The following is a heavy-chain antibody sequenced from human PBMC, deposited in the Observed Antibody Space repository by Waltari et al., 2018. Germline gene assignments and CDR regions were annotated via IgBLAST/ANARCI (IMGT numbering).Heavy chain of an antibody. CDR2: IYRGGET. CDR3: TSDHGLSWPLD. J-gene: IGHJ4*02. Sequence: EVHLVESGGGLVHPGAYVRLSCAASGVIVSNNYMRWVRQPPGKGLEWVSVIYRGGETYYADSVKGRFTISRDNSKNTLDLQMNNVRAEDTAVYYCTSDHGLSWPLDWGQGTMVTVSS. V-gene: IGHV3-53*01. D-gene: IGHD6-13*01. CDR1: GVIVSNNY.